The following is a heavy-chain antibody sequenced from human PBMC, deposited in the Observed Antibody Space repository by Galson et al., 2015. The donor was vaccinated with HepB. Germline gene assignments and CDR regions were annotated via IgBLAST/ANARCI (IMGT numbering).Heavy chain of an antibody. CDR1: GFTVSSNY. D-gene: IGHD3-10*01. CDR3: ARVSTYYASGSQADI. V-gene: IGHV3-66*02. J-gene: IGHJ3*02. Sequence: SLRLSCAASGFTVSSNYMSWVRQAPGKGLEWVSVIYSGGSTYYADSVKGRFTISRDNSKNTLYLQMNSLRAEDTAVYYCARVSTYYASGSQADIWGQGTMVTVSS. CDR2: IYSGGST.